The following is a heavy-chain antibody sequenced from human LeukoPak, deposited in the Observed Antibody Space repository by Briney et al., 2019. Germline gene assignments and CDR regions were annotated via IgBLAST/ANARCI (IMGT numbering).Heavy chain of an antibody. Sequence: ASETLSLTCTVSGGSISNYYWSWIRQPPGKGLEWTGYIYYSGSTNYNPSLKSRVTISVDKSKNQFSLKLSSVTAADTAVYYCARHYCSSYSCSIAGFDYWGQGTLVTVSS. J-gene: IGHJ4*02. V-gene: IGHV4-59*08. D-gene: IGHD2-2*01. CDR1: GGSISNYY. CDR3: ARHYCSSYSCSIAGFDY. CDR2: IYYSGST.